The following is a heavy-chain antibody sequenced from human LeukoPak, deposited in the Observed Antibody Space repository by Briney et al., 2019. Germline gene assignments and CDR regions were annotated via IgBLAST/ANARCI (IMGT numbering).Heavy chain of an antibody. V-gene: IGHV4-59*01. J-gene: IGHJ4*02. CDR1: GGSISSNY. Sequence: SETLSLTCTVSGGSISSNYWTWIRQPPGKGLEWIGYTSYSGSTNYNPSLRSRVTLPLDTSKNQFSLKVTSVTAADTAVYYCARGTGGTAWHTDSWGQGTLVTVSS. D-gene: IGHD2-8*02. CDR3: ARGTGGTAWHTDS. CDR2: TSYSGST.